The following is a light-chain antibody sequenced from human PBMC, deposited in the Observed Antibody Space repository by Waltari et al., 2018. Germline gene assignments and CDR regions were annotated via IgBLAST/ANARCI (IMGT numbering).Light chain of an antibody. CDR3: QQRNNWPLT. Sequence: EVVLTQSPATLSLSPGERATLSCRASQIIRTYPAGYHQKPGQAPRLLIYDASTLATDITARFSGSGSGTDFILTISSLEPEDFAIYYCQQRNNWPLTFGGGTKVEIK. CDR1: QIIRTY. CDR2: DAS. J-gene: IGKJ4*01. V-gene: IGKV3-11*01.